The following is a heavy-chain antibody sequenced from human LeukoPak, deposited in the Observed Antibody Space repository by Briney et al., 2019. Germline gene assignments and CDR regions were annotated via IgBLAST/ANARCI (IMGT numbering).Heavy chain of an antibody. Sequence: GGSLRLSCAASGFTFSSYAMSWVRQGPGKGLEGVSAISGSGGSTYYADSVKGRFTISRDNSKNTLYLQMNSLRAEDTAVYYCAKANEWLSDDRAFDIWGQGTMVTVSS. CDR2: ISGSGGST. V-gene: IGHV3-23*01. D-gene: IGHD3-3*01. J-gene: IGHJ3*02. CDR1: GFTFSSYA. CDR3: AKANEWLSDDRAFDI.